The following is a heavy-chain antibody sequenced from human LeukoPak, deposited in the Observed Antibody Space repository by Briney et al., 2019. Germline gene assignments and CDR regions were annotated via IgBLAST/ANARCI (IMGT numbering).Heavy chain of an antibody. CDR2: INPNSGGT. V-gene: IGHV1-2*02. Sequence: ASVKVSCKASGYTFTGYYMHWVRQAPGQGLEWMGWINPNSGGTNYAQKFQGRVTMTRDTSISTAYMELSRLRSDDTAVYYCARWGSYDSSGYYRDFDYWGQGTLVTVSS. D-gene: IGHD3-22*01. CDR1: GYTFTGYY. J-gene: IGHJ4*02. CDR3: ARWGSYDSSGYYRDFDY.